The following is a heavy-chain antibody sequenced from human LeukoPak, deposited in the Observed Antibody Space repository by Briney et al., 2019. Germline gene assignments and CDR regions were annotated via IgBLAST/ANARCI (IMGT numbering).Heavy chain of an antibody. CDR1: GGSISSYY. Sequence: SETLSLTCTASGGSISSYYWSWIRQPAGKGLEWIGRIYTSGSTNYNPSLKSRVTISLETSKNQFSLKLSSVTAADTAVYYCARASYSYDINGWVPFDYWGQGTLVTVSS. D-gene: IGHD3-22*01. CDR3: ARASYSYDINGWVPFDY. V-gene: IGHV4-4*07. CDR2: IYTSGST. J-gene: IGHJ4*02.